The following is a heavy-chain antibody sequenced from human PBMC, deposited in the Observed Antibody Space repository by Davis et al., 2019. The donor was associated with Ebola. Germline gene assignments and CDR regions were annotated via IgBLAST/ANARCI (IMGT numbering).Heavy chain of an antibody. J-gene: IGHJ5*02. D-gene: IGHD3-3*01. V-gene: IGHV3-23*01. CDR3: AREQPTHVLRFLERNFFDP. Sequence: GESLKISCAASGFTFSSYWMSWVRQAPGKGLEWVSAISGSGGSTYYADSVKGRFTISRDNSKNTLYLQMNSLRAEDTAVYYCAREQPTHVLRFLERNFFDPWGQGTLVTVSS. CDR2: ISGSGGST. CDR1: GFTFSSYW.